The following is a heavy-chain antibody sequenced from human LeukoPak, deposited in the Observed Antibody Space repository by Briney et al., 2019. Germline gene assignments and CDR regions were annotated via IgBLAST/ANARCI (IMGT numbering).Heavy chain of an antibody. Sequence: PGGSLRLSCAASGFTFSSYGMHWVRQAPGKGREWVAFIRYDGSNKYYADSVKGRFTISRDNSKNTLYLQMNSLRAEDTAVYYCAKDRWPPRDAFDIWGQGTMVTVSS. J-gene: IGHJ3*02. D-gene: IGHD6-13*01. V-gene: IGHV3-30*02. CDR1: GFTFSSYG. CDR3: AKDRWPPRDAFDI. CDR2: IRYDGSNK.